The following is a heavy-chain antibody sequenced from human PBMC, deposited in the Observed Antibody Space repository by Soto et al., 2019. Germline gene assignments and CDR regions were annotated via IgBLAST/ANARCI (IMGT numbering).Heavy chain of an antibody. CDR2: IRWNSGSI. D-gene: IGHD6-13*01. Sequence: GGSLRLSCAASGFTFGDCAMQWVRQAPGKGLEGVSAIRWNSGSIDYGDSVKGRFTISRDNAKNSLYLQMNSLRAEDTALYYCARSHTTRRWYVTTDXWGQVTRVTVSX. V-gene: IGHV3-9*01. J-gene: IGHJ4*02. CDR3: ARSHTTRRWYVTTDX. CDR1: GFTFGDCA.